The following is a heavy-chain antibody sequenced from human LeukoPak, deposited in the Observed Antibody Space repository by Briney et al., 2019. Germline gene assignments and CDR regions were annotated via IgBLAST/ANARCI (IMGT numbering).Heavy chain of an antibody. V-gene: IGHV3-23*01. D-gene: IGHD3-22*01. CDR3: ARDGDTSGYSD. Sequence: GGSLRLSCAASGFTFSNSGMSWVRQAPGKGLEWVSAISTDAGETHYADSVKGRFTISRDNSKNSLYLQMNSLRADDTAIYYCARDGDTSGYSDWGQGTQVTVSS. CDR2: ISTDAGET. J-gene: IGHJ4*02. CDR1: GFTFSNSG.